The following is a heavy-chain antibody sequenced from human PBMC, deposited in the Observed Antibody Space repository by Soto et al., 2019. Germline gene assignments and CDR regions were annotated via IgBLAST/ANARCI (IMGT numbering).Heavy chain of an antibody. V-gene: IGHV6-1*01. CDR1: GDSVSSNSAT. Sequence: KQSQTLSLTCAISGDSVSSNSATWSWIRQSPSGGLEWLGRTYHRSKWYTDYAVSVESRITINPDTSKNQFSLQLNSVTPEDTAVYYCARGKPVMFDYWGQGTPVTVSS. J-gene: IGHJ4*02. CDR2: TYHRSKWYT. CDR3: ARGKPVMFDY.